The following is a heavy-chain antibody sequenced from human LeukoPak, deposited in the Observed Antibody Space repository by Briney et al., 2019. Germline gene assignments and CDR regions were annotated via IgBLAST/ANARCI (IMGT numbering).Heavy chain of an antibody. J-gene: IGHJ4*02. D-gene: IGHD1-14*01. V-gene: IGHV4-39*07. CDR2: IYYSGST. CDR1: GGSISSSSYY. Sequence: SETLSLTCTVSGGSISSSSYYWGWIRQPPGKGPEWIGSIYYSGSTYYNPSLKSRVTISVDTSKNQFSLKLSSVTAADTAVYYCARDFRRRAVDYWGQGTLVTVSS. CDR3: ARDFRRRAVDY.